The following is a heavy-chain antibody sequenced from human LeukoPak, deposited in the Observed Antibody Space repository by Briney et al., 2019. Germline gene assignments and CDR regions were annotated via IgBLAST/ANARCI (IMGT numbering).Heavy chain of an antibody. J-gene: IGHJ4*02. V-gene: IGHV4-39*01. CDR2: IYYSGDT. CDR3: ARHANSYDSTTYYYPFDY. CDR1: GGSIINSNYY. D-gene: IGHD3-22*01. Sequence: SETLSLTCTVSGGSIINSNYYWAWIRQPPGKGLEWIANIYYSGDTYYNPSRKSRVTISVDTSKNQFSLRLSSVTAADTAVYYCARHANSYDSTTYYYPFDYWGRGTLVTVSS.